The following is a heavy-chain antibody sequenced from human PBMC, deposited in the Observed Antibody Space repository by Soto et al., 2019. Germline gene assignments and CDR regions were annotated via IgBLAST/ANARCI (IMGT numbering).Heavy chain of an antibody. CDR3: ARDVHNGWFDP. Sequence: QVQLVESGGGVVQPGRSLRLSCAASGFTFSNYGIHWVRQAPGKGLEGVAVIWHDGSNKYFLDSVKGRFTISRDNSKNTSYLQMNSLRAEDTALYYCARDVHNGWFDPWGQGTLVTVSS. D-gene: IGHD2-8*01. V-gene: IGHV3-33*01. CDR2: IWHDGSNK. J-gene: IGHJ5*02. CDR1: GFTFSNYG.